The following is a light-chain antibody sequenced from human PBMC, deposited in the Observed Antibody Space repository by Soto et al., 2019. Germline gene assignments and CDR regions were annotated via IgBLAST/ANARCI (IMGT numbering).Light chain of an antibody. Sequence: QRAQSPSSPSTSVGDRVTITCRASQSISNYLNWYPQRPGKAAKLLIYDAYSLESGVTSRFSGGGIGTEFSLSISSLQPGDFASYYCKLSDSTPWTVGPVTQVDIK. CDR3: KLSDSTPWT. CDR1: QSISNY. V-gene: IGKV1-39*01. CDR2: DAY. J-gene: IGKJ1*01.